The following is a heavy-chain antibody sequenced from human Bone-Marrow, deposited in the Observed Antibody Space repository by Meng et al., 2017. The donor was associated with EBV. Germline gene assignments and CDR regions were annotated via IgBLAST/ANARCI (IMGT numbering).Heavy chain of an antibody. J-gene: IGHJ4*02. V-gene: IGHV3-30-3*01. Sequence: QVQLVESGXGVVQPGXYLRLSCAASGFAFSSYAMGWVRQAPSKGLEWVAVISYDGSIQYYADSMQGRFSISRDNSRNRLYLQMNSLRGEDTAVYYCARGELLEYFDDWGQGTLVTVSS. CDR1: GFAFSSYA. D-gene: IGHD1-7*01. CDR2: ISYDGSIQ. CDR3: ARGELLEYFDD.